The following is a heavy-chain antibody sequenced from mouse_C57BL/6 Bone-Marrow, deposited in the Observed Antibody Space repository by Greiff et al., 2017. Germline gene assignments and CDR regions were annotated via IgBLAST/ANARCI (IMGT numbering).Heavy chain of an antibody. CDR1: GYTFTSYW. J-gene: IGHJ4*01. D-gene: IGHD2-3*01. CDR3: ARRWLLPYYYAMDY. V-gene: IGHV1-64*01. CDR2: IYPNSGST. Sequence: VQLQQPGAELVKPGASVKLSCKASGYTFTSYWMHWVKQRPGQGLEWIGMIYPNSGSTNYNEKFKSKATLTVDKSSSTAYMQLSSLTSEDSAVYYCARRWLLPYYYAMDYWGQGTSVTVSS.